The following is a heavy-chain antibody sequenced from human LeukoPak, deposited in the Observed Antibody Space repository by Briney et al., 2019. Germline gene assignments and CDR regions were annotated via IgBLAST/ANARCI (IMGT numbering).Heavy chain of an antibody. CDR3: AKDPSETYYYGSGSYYFI. CDR1: EFTFSSYA. CDR2: ISGSGTYT. D-gene: IGHD3-10*01. J-gene: IGHJ4*02. Sequence: PGGSLRLSCAASEFTFSSYAMSWVRQAPGKGLESVSAISGSGTYTYYADAVKGRFTISRDNSKNTLYLQMSSLRAEDTAVYYCAKDPSETYYYGSGSYYFIWGQGTLVTVSS. V-gene: IGHV3-23*01.